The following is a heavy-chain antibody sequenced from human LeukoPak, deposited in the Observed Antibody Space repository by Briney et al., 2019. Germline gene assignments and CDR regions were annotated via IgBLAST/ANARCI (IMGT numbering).Heavy chain of an antibody. D-gene: IGHD2-2*01. CDR2: IHPSGIT. CDR1: DGSSGYY. J-gene: IGHJ4*02. Sequence: SETLSLTCAVYDGSSGYYWSWIRQPPGKGLEWIGEIHPSGITSFNPSLKSQASISADTSKNQFSLKLTSVTAADTALYYCSRGRDQSKTGDYWGQGTLVTVSS. V-gene: IGHV4-34*01. CDR3: SRGRDQSKTGDY.